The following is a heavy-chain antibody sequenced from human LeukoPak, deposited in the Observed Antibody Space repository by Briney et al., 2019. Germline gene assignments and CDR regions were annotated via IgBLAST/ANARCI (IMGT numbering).Heavy chain of an antibody. Sequence: PGGSLRLSCAASGFTFSNTWMNWVRQAPGKGLEWVGRIKRIIDGGTTDYAAPVKGRFTVSRDDSINTLYLQRSSLKTEDTAVYYCAAQGGSGDLRYWGQGTLVTVSS. D-gene: IGHD4-17*01. CDR2: IKRIIDGGTT. CDR3: AAQGGSGDLRY. V-gene: IGHV3-15*01. CDR1: GFTFSNTW. J-gene: IGHJ4*02.